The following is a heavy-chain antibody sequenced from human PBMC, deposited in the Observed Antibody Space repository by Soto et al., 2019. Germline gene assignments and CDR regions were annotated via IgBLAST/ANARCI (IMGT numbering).Heavy chain of an antibody. D-gene: IGHD5-18*01. CDR3: ARGGYSYGYLQYYFDY. J-gene: IGHJ4*02. CDR1: GYSFTSYW. Sequence: GESLKISCKGSGYSFTSYWIGWVRQMPGKGLEWMGIIYPGDSDTRYSPSFQGQVTISADKSISTAYLQWSSLKASDTAMYYCARGGYSYGYLQYYFDYWGQGTLVTVSS. CDR2: IYPGDSDT. V-gene: IGHV5-51*01.